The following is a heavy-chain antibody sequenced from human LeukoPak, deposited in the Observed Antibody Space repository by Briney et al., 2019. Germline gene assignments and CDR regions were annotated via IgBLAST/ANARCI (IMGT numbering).Heavy chain of an antibody. CDR2: IIPILGIA. CDR3: ARVISGGWYLPDY. Sequence: GASVKVSCKASGGTFSSYAISWVRQAPGQGLEWMGRIIPILGIANYAQKFQGRVTITADKSTSTAYMELSSLRSEDTAVYYCARVISGGWYLPDYWGQGTLVTVSS. J-gene: IGHJ4*02. CDR1: GGTFSSYA. V-gene: IGHV1-69*04. D-gene: IGHD6-19*01.